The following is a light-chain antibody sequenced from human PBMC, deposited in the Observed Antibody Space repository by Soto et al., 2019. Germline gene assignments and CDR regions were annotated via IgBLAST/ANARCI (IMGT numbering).Light chain of an antibody. CDR1: QSISNW. Sequence: IQLTQSPSTLPASVGDRVTLTCRASQSISNWLAWYQQKPGTAPKLLIYHASILETAVRSRFSGNGSGTEFPLTISSLGPEDFADYHCQQRSNWLLTFGVGNKVEIK. J-gene: IGKJ4*01. CDR3: QQRSNWLLT. CDR2: HAS. V-gene: IGKV1-5*01.